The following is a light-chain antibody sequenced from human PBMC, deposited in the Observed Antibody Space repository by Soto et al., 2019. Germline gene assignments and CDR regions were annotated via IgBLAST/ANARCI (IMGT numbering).Light chain of an antibody. J-gene: IGKJ5*01. CDR2: GAS. V-gene: IGKV3-20*01. CDR1: QSVSSY. Sequence: EIVLTKYTATLSLSPGERANLSRRASQSVSSYLAWYQQKPGQAPRLLIYGASVRATGVPDRFSGSGSGTDFTLTISRLEPEDFAVYYCQQYTSSLNTFGQGTLLEIK. CDR3: QQYTSSLNT.